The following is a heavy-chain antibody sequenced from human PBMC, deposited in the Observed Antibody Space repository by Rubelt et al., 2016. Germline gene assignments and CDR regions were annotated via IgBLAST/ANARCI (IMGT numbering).Heavy chain of an antibody. J-gene: IGHJ4*02. V-gene: IGHV4-34*11. CDR3: ARISGYFDY. CDR1: GGSFSGYY. CDR2: IYYSGST. Sequence: QVQLQQWGAGLLKPSETLSLTCAVYGGSFSGYYWSWIRQPPGKGLEWIGYIYYSGSTNYNPSLKSRVTRSVDTSKNQFSLKLSSVTAADTAVYYCARISGYFDYWGQGTLVTVSS.